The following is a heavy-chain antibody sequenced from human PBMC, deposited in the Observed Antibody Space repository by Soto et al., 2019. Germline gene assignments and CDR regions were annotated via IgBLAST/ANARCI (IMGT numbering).Heavy chain of an antibody. D-gene: IGHD6-19*01. CDR2: INSDGSST. Sequence: GGSLRLSCAASGFTFSSYWMHWVRQAPGKGLVWVSRINSDGSSTSYADSVKGRFTISRDNAKNTLYLQMNSLRAEDTAVYYCAREDSSGWYMEGPYGMDVWGQGTTVTVSS. J-gene: IGHJ6*02. V-gene: IGHV3-74*01. CDR3: AREDSSGWYMEGPYGMDV. CDR1: GFTFSSYW.